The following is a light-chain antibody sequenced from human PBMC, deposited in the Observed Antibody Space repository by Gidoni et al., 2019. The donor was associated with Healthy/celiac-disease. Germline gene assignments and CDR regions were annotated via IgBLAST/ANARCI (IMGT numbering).Light chain of an antibody. Sequence: IVLTQSPGTLSLSPGERATLSCRASQSVSSSYLAWYQQKPGQAPRPLIYGASSRATGIPDRFSGSGSGTDFTLTISRLEPEDFAVYYCQQYGSSPSFGGGTKVEIK. CDR3: QQYGSSPS. CDR2: GAS. J-gene: IGKJ4*01. V-gene: IGKV3-20*01. CDR1: QSVSSSY.